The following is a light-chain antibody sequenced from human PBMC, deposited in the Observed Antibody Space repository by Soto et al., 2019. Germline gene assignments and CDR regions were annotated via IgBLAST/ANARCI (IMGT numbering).Light chain of an antibody. V-gene: IGKV3-15*01. CDR2: RTS. CDR1: QSISSN. CDR3: QQYNNWPRAT. Sequence: IEMTQSPATLSVSPGERATLSCRASQSISSNLAWYQQKPGQAPRLLMFRTSSRATGFPARFSGSGSGTEFNLTISSLQSEDFGVYYCQQYNNWPRATFGGGTKVEIK. J-gene: IGKJ4*01.